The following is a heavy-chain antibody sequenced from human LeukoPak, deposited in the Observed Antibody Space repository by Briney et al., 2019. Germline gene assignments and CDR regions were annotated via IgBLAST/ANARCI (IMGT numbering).Heavy chain of an antibody. CDR3: ARVASVVRGVTFNWFDP. J-gene: IGHJ5*02. V-gene: IGHV4-59*08. D-gene: IGHD3-10*01. CDR2: IYYSGST. CDR1: GGSISSYY. Sequence: SETLSLTCTVSGGSISSYYWSWIRQPPGKGLEWIGYIYYSGSTNYNPSLKSRVTISVDTSKNQFSLKLSSVTAADTAVYYCARVASVVRGVTFNWFDPWGQGTLVTVSS.